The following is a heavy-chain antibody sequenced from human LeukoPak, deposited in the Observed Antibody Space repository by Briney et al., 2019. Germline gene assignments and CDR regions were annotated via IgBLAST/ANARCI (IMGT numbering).Heavy chain of an antibody. D-gene: IGHD3-10*01. Sequence: SETLSLTCAVSGYSISSGYYWGWIRQPPGKGLEWIGEINHSGSTNYNPSLKSRVTISVDTSKNQFSLKLSSVTAADTAVYYCARAALGVLITMVRGVLTGFDPWGQGTLVTVSS. J-gene: IGHJ5*02. CDR2: INHSGST. CDR1: GYSISSGYY. V-gene: IGHV4-38-2*01. CDR3: ARAALGVLITMVRGVLTGFDP.